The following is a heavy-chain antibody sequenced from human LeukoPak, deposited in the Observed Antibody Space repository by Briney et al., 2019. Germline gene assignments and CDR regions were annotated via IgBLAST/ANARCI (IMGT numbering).Heavy chain of an antibody. Sequence: PSETLSLTCAVYGGSFSGYYWSWIRQPPGKGLEWIGEINHSGSTNYNPSLKSRVTISVDTSKDQFSLKLSSVTAADTAVYYCAREGSGNTAMAAPDDWGQGTLVTVSS. CDR1: GGSFSGYY. CDR2: INHSGST. V-gene: IGHV4-34*01. CDR3: AREGSGNTAMAAPDD. D-gene: IGHD5-18*01. J-gene: IGHJ4*02.